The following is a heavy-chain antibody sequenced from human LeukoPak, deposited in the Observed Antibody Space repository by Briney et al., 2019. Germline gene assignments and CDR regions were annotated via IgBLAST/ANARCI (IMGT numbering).Heavy chain of an antibody. CDR2: IKQDGSEK. CDR1: GFTLSSYW. Sequence: GGSLRLSCAASGFTLSSYWMSWVRQAPGKRLEWVANIKQDGSEKYSVASVTSQFTLTRVNAKNSLYLQMSSLRAHDTVVHYCTRVEETATTAAIIRKYSYYYYYMDVWGKGNTVTVSS. CDR3: TRVEETATTAAIIRKYSYYYYYMDV. D-gene: IGHD4-11*01. J-gene: IGHJ6*03. V-gene: IGHV3-7*01.